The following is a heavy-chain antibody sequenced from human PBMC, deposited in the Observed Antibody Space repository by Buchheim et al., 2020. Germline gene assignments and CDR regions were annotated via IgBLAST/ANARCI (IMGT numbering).Heavy chain of an antibody. D-gene: IGHD3-3*01. J-gene: IGHJ4*02. CDR2: FSYSGST. CDR3: ARLQIWSRATDS. V-gene: IGHV4-39*01. Sequence: QLQLQESGPGLVKPSETLSLTCTVSGGSISNSSYFWGWIRQPPGKRLEWVGSFSYSGSTYYNPSLRSRVTISVDKSQNQFSLRLSSVTAADTAIYSCARLQIWSRATDSWGQGIL. CDR1: GGSISNSSYF.